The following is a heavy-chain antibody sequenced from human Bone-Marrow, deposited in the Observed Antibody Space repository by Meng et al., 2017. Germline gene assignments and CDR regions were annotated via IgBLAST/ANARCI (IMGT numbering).Heavy chain of an antibody. CDR2: IIPIFGTA. D-gene: IGHD3-22*01. CDR3: ARNRRYYDSSGYYSTEYFQH. V-gene: IGHV1-69*13. CDR1: GGTFSSYA. Sequence: SVKVSCKASGGTFSSYAISWVRQAPGQGLEWMGGIIPIFGTANYAQKFQGRVTITADESTSTAYMELSSLRSGGTAVYYCARNRRYYDSSGYYSTEYFQHWGQGTLVTVSS. J-gene: IGHJ1*01.